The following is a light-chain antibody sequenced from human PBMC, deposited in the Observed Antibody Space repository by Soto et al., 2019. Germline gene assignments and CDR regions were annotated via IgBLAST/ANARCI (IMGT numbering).Light chain of an antibody. CDR2: EVS. CDR3: SSFAGNNNLV. CDR1: SSDVGGYHY. V-gene: IGLV2-8*01. J-gene: IGLJ2*01. Sequence: QSALTQPPSASGSPGLSVTISCTGTSSDVGGYHYVSWYQQHPGKAPKLMISEVSKRPSGVPDRFSGSKSGNTASLTVSGLQAEDEADYYCSSFAGNNNLVFGGGTKLTVL.